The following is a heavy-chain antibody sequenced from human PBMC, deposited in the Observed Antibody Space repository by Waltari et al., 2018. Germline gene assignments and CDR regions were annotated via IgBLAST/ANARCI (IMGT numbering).Heavy chain of an antibody. Sequence: QVQLQESGPGLVKPSETLSLTCTVSGGSISNYYWSWIRQPAGKGLEWIGRIYTSGSTNYHPSLKSRVTMSIDTSKNQLSLKLSSVTAADTAVYYCARAWKWERPPNDAFDIWGQGTMVTVSS. CDR2: IYTSGST. V-gene: IGHV4-4*07. CDR1: GGSISNYY. J-gene: IGHJ3*02. CDR3: ARAWKWERPPNDAFDI. D-gene: IGHD1-26*01.